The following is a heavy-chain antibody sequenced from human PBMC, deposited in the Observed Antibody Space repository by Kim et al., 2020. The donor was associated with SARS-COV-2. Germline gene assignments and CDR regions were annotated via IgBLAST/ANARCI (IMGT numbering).Heavy chain of an antibody. V-gene: IGHV1-46*01. CDR1: GYTFTSYY. CDR3: AYVDSSSSIDYYYYYGMDV. J-gene: IGHJ6*02. D-gene: IGHD6-6*01. Sequence: ASVKVSCKASGYTFTSYYMHWVRQAPGQGLEWMGIINPSGGSTSYAQKFQGRVTMTRDTSTSTVYMELSSLRSEDTAVYYCAYVDSSSSIDYYYYYGMDVWGQGTTVTVSS. CDR2: INPSGGST.